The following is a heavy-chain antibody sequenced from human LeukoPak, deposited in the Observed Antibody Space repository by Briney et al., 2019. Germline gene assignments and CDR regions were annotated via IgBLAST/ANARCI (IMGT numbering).Heavy chain of an antibody. D-gene: IGHD3-22*01. Sequence: ASVKVSCKASGYTFSSNAINWVRQAPGQGLEWMGWIDTNTGNPTYAQGFTGQIVFSLDTSVSTAYLQISSLKAEDTAEYFCARGYDSSGYFSDWGQGTLVTVSS. CDR3: ARGYDSSGYFSD. V-gene: IGHV7-4-1*02. J-gene: IGHJ4*02. CDR1: GYTFSSNA. CDR2: IDTNTGNP.